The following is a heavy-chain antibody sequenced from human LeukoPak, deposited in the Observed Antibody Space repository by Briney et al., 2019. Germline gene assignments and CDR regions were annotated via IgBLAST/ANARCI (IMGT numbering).Heavy chain of an antibody. CDR3: ARGGSIAAAGFDY. CDR2: IYHSGST. CDR1: GGSISSGGYY. Sequence: PSETLSLTCTVSGGSISSGGYYWSWIRQPPGKGLEWIGYIYHSGSTYYNPSLKSRVTISVDRSKNQFSLKLSSVTAADTAVYYCARGGSIAAAGFDYWGQGTLVTVSS. D-gene: IGHD6-13*01. V-gene: IGHV4-30-2*01. J-gene: IGHJ4*02.